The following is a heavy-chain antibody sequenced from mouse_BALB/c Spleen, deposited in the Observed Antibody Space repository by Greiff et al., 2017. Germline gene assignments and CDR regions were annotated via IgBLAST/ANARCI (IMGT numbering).Heavy chain of an antibody. J-gene: IGHJ4*01. D-gene: IGHD1-2*01. Sequence: EVQGVESGGGLVKPGGSLKLSCAASGFTFSSYAMSWVRQTPEKRLEWVASISSGGSTYYPDSVKDRFTISRDNARNILYLQMSSMRSEDTAMYYCARGGWAYAMDYWGQGTSVTVSS. CDR1: GFTFSSYA. CDR3: ARGGWAYAMDY. CDR2: ISSGGST. V-gene: IGHV5-6-5*01.